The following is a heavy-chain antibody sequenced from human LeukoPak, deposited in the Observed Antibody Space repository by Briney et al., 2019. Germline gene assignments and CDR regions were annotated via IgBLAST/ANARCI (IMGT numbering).Heavy chain of an antibody. V-gene: IGHV4-59*01. CDR2: IYYSGST. CDR3: ARVASPYSSSWEYNWFDP. CDR1: GGSISSYY. Sequence: PSETLSLTCTVSGGSISSYYWSWIRQPPGKGLEWIGYIYYSGSTNYNPSLKSRVTISVDTSKNQFSLKLSSVTAADTAVYYCARVASPYSSSWEYNWFDPWGQGTLVTVSS. D-gene: IGHD6-13*01. J-gene: IGHJ5*02.